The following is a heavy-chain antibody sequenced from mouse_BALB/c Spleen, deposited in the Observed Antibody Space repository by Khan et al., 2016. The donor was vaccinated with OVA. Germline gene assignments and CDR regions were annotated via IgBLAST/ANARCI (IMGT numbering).Heavy chain of an antibody. Sequence: EVQLVESGGGLVKPGGSLKLSCAASGLTFSSSALSWVSQTPEKRLEWVATISTGGRKIYYADSVKGRFTISRDNAKNTLTLAMSSLRSDDTAMYYCAGSITPVVAFYYWGQGTTLTVSS. CDR2: ISTGGRKI. J-gene: IGHJ2*01. CDR3: AGSITPVVAFYY. V-gene: IGHV5-9-3*01. D-gene: IGHD1-1*01. CDR1: GLTFSSSA.